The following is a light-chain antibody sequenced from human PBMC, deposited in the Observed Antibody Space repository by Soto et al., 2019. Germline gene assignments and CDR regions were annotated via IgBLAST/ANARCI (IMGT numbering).Light chain of an antibody. J-gene: IGKJ5*01. CDR1: QSVSSSY. CDR3: QQYNNWPPIT. CDR2: RAS. Sequence: EIVLTQSPGTLSFSPGERATLSCRASQSVSSSYLAWYQHKPGQSPRLLIYRASARATGVPDRFSGSGSGTEFTLTISSLQSEDFAVYYCQQYNNWPPITFGQGTRLEIK. V-gene: IGKV3-15*01.